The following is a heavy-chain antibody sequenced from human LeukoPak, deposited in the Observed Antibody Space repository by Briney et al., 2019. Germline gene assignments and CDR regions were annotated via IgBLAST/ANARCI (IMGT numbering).Heavy chain of an antibody. Sequence: SQTLSLTCTVSGGSISSGDYYWSWIRQPPGKGLEWIGYIYYSGSTYYNPSLKSRVTISVDTSKNQFSLKLSSVTAADTAVYYCARRDNSGYVYFDYWGQGTLVTVSS. CDR3: ARRDNSGYVYFDY. D-gene: IGHD5-12*01. CDR1: GGSISSGDYY. J-gene: IGHJ4*02. CDR2: IYYSGST. V-gene: IGHV4-30-4*01.